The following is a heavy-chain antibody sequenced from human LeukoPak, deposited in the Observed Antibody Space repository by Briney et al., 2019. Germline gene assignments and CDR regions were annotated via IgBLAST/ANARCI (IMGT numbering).Heavy chain of an antibody. Sequence: GESLKISCKGSGYSFTSYWIGWVRQMPGNGLEWMGIIYPGDSDTRYSPSFQGQVTISADKSISTAYLQWSSLKASDTAMYYCARRRIVVVPAAISGVVRRHDYFDYWGQGTLVTVSS. D-gene: IGHD2-2*01. V-gene: IGHV5-51*01. CDR3: ARRRIVVVPAAISGVVRRHDYFDY. CDR1: GYSFTSYW. J-gene: IGHJ4*02. CDR2: IYPGDSDT.